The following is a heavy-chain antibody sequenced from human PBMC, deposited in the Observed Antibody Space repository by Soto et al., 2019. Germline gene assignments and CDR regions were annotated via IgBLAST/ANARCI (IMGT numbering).Heavy chain of an antibody. D-gene: IGHD3-3*01. CDR1: GFTFSSYA. V-gene: IGHV3-23*01. J-gene: IGHJ4*02. CDR3: AKYGINITIFGVVIPADYFDY. Sequence: GGSLRLSCAASGFTFSSYAMSWVRQAPGKGLEWVSAISGSGGSTYYADSVKGRFTISRDNSKNTLYLQMNSLRAEDTAVYYCAKYGINITIFGVVIPADYFDYWGQGTLVTVSS. CDR2: ISGSGGST.